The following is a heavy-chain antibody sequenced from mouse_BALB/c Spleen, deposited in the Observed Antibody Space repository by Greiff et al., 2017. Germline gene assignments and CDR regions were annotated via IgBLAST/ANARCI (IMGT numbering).Heavy chain of an antibody. CDR3: AGSFIVWFAY. V-gene: IGHV1-87*01. CDR1: GYTFTSYW. J-gene: IGHJ3*01. Sequence: QVQLQQSGAELARPGASVKLSCKASGYTFTSYWMQWVKQRPGQGLEWIGAIYSGDGDTRYTQKFKGKATLTADKSSSTAYMQLSSLASEDSAVYYCAGSFIVWFAYWGQGTLVTGSA. CDR2: IYSGDGDT. D-gene: IGHD1-2*01.